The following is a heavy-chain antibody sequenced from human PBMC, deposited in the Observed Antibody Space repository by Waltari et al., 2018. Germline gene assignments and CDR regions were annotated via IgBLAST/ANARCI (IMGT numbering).Heavy chain of an antibody. Sequence: QVQLHESGPGLGKPSEPLSLSCTVSGFALARAFFWGGIGQPPGRDLGWIGSIYHSGTTFYNPSLKSRVTISVDTSKNQFSLKLTSVTAADTATYYCARGGFDSNSYFDLWGRGTLVTVSS. D-gene: IGHD3-22*01. J-gene: IGHJ2*01. V-gene: IGHV4-38-2*02. CDR3: ARGGFDSNSYFDL. CDR1: GFALARAFF. CDR2: IYHSGTT.